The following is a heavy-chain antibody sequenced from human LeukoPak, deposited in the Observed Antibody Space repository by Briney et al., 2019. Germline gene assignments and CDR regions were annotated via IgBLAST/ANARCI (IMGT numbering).Heavy chain of an antibody. CDR3: ASANCGGDCYVDY. CDR2: INHSGST. V-gene: IGHV4-34*09. Sequence: SETLSLTCAVYGGSFSGYYWSWIRQPPGKGLEWIGEINHSGSTNYNPSLKSRVTISVDTSKNQFSLKLSSVTAADTAVYYCASANCGGDCYVDYWGQGTLVTVSS. D-gene: IGHD2-21*02. J-gene: IGHJ4*02. CDR1: GGSFSGYY.